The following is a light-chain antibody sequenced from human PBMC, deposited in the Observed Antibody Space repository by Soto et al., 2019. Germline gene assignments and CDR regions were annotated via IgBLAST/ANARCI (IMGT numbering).Light chain of an antibody. CDR2: KAS. Sequence: DIQMTQSPSTLSASVGDRVTITCRASQTISSWLAWYQQKPGKAPKLLIYKASSLESGVPPRFSGRASGTEFTLTIRSLQPDDVAAYYCQQYSSYPKTCGQGTKVEIK. V-gene: IGKV1-5*03. J-gene: IGKJ1*01. CDR1: QTISSW. CDR3: QQYSSYPKT.